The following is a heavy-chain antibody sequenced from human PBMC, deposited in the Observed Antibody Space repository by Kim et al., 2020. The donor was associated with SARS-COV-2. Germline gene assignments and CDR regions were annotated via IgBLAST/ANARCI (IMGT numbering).Heavy chain of an antibody. V-gene: IGHV1-18*01. D-gene: IGHD6-19*01. Sequence: YAQKLQGRGTMTTDTSTSTAYMELRSLRSDDTAVYYCARGIAVAGTESDYWGQGTLVTVSS. CDR3: ARGIAVAGTESDY. J-gene: IGHJ4*02.